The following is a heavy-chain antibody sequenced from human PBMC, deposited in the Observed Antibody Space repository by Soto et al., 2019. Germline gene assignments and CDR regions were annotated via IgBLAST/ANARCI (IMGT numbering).Heavy chain of an antibody. CDR3: AREPATAKPEGVDF. V-gene: IGHV1-2*02. J-gene: IGHJ4*02. CDR2: INPNSGGT. Sequence: SVKVSFKASGYTFSDYYIHWVRQAPGQGLEWMGWINPNSGGTKYAPKFQGGVTMTRDTSITTAYMELSRLRSGDTAVYYCAREPATAKPEGVDFWGQGTLVTVSS. D-gene: IGHD1-1*01. CDR1: GYTFSDYY.